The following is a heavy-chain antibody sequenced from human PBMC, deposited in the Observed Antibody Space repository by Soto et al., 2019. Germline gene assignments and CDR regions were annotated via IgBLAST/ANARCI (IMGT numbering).Heavy chain of an antibody. CDR3: ARGSGSYYYYYGMDV. Sequence: SETLSLTCTVSGGAISSSSYYWGWIRQPQGKGLEWIGSIYYSGSTYYNPSLKSRVTISVDTSKNQFSLKLSSVTAADTAVYYCARGSGSYYYYYGMDVWGQGTTVTV. CDR1: GGAISSSSYY. CDR2: IYYSGST. D-gene: IGHD1-26*01. J-gene: IGHJ6*02. V-gene: IGHV4-39*01.